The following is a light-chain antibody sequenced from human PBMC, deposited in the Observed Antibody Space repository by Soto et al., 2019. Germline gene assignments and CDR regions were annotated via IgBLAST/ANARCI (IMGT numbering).Light chain of an antibody. Sequence: QSALTQPASVSGSPGQSITISCTGTSSDVGGYNYVSWYQQHPGKAPKLMIYDVRNRPSGVSNRFSGSKSGNTASLTISGLQAEDEADYYCSSYTSSSRYVFGTGTKLTVL. CDR3: SSYTSSSRYV. J-gene: IGLJ1*01. CDR2: DVR. V-gene: IGLV2-14*01. CDR1: SSDVGGYNY.